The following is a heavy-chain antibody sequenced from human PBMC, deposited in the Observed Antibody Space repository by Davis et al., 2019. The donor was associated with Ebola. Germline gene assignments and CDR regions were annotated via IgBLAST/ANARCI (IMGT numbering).Heavy chain of an antibody. V-gene: IGHV1-2*02. CDR3: ASSAGTPVTTGY. D-gene: IGHD4-17*01. CDR2: INPNSGNT. Sequence: AASVKVSCKASGYTFTGYYMHWVRQAPGQGLEWMGWINPNSGNTNYAQKFQGRVTMTRDTSITTAYMELSRLRSDDTAVYYCASSAGTPVTTGYWGQGTLVTVSS. CDR1: GYTFTGYY. J-gene: IGHJ4*02.